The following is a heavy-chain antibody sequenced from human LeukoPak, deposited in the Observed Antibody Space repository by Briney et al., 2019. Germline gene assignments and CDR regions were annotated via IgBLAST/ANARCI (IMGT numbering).Heavy chain of an antibody. CDR3: ARGISTSFPYDYVWGSYRYGLDY. J-gene: IGHJ4*02. Sequence: SETLSLTCTVSGGSISSSSYYWGWIRQPPGKGLEWIGSIYYSGSTNYNPSLKSRVTISVDTSKNQFSLKLSSVTAADTAVYYCARGISTSFPYDYVWGSYRYGLDYWGQGTLVTVSS. D-gene: IGHD3-16*02. CDR1: GGSISSSSYY. V-gene: IGHV4-39*07. CDR2: IYYSGST.